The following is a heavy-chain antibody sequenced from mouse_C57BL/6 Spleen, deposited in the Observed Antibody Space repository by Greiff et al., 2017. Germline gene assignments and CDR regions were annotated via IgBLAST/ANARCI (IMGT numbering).Heavy chain of an antibody. Sequence: VQLKESGAELVRPGASVKLSCTASGFNIKDYYMHWVKQRPEQGLEWIGRIDPEDGDTEYAPKFQGKATMTADTSSNTAYLPLSSLTSEDTAVYYCTTNYYGSSYGDYAMDYWGQGTSVTVSS. CDR2: IDPEDGDT. V-gene: IGHV14-1*01. CDR1: GFNIKDYY. CDR3: TTNYYGSSYGDYAMDY. J-gene: IGHJ4*01. D-gene: IGHD1-1*01.